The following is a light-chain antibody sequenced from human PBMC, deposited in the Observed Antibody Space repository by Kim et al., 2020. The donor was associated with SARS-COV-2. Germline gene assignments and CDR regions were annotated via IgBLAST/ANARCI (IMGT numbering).Light chain of an antibody. CDR1: SLRSYY. J-gene: IGLJ3*02. V-gene: IGLV3-19*01. CDR3: NSRDSSGNHQV. Sequence: ALGQTVSITCQGDSLRSYYASWYQQKPGQAPVLVIYGKNNRPSGIPDRFSGSSSGNTASLTITGAQAEDEADYYCNSRDSSGNHQVFGGGTKVTVL. CDR2: GKN.